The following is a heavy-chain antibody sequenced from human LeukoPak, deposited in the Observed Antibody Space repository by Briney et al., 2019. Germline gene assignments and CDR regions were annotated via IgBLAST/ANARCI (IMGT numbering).Heavy chain of an antibody. CDR3: ARVASSWYSAAFDI. J-gene: IGHJ3*02. V-gene: IGHV1-18*01. CDR1: GYTFTSYG. Sequence: GASVKVSCKASGYTFTSYGISCVRQAPGQGLEWRGWISAYNGNTNYAQKLQGRVTMTTDTSTSTAYMELRSLRSDDTAVYYCARVASSWYSAAFDIWGQGTMVTVSS. CDR2: ISAYNGNT. D-gene: IGHD6-13*01.